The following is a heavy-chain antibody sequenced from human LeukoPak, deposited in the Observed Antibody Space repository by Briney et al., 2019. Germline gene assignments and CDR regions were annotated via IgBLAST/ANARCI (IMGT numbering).Heavy chain of an antibody. J-gene: IGHJ4*02. CDR1: GYTFTSYF. Sequence: VASVKVSFKASGYTFTSYFMHWVRQAPGQGLEWMGIINPNGGSTTYAPKLQGRVTMTRDTSTSTVYMDLNSLTSEDTAVYYCAREAPRTYYFDHWGQGTLVTVSA. CDR3: AREAPRTYYFDH. CDR2: INPNGGST. V-gene: IGHV1-46*01. D-gene: IGHD1-14*01.